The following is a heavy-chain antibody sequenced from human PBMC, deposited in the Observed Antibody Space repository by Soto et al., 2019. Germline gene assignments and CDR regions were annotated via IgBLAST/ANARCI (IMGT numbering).Heavy chain of an antibody. J-gene: IGHJ4*02. V-gene: IGHV1-3*01. D-gene: IGHD5-18*01. Sequence: QVQLVQSGAEVKKPGASVKVSXKXXXXXXTSYAMHWXRQAPGQRLEWMGWINAGNGNTKYSQKFQGRVTITRDTSASTAYMELSSLRSEDTAVXYCARGLNGYSHYFDYWGQGTLVTVSS. CDR1: XXXXTSYA. CDR2: INAGNGNT. CDR3: ARGLNGYSHYFDY.